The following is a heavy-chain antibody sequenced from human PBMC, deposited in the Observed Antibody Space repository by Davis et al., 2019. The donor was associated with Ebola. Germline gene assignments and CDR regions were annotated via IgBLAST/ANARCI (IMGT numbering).Heavy chain of an antibody. V-gene: IGHV1-8*01. D-gene: IGHD6-13*01. CDR2: RNPNSGNT. J-gene: IGHJ4*02. CDR1: GYTFTSYD. Sequence: ASVPVSCKASGYTFTSYDITWERQAPAHELEWMGWRNPNSGNTGYAQKFQGWVTMTRDTSISTAYMELSRLRTEDTAVYYCARDRGSSWGIDYWGQGTLVTVSS. CDR3: ARDRGSSWGIDY.